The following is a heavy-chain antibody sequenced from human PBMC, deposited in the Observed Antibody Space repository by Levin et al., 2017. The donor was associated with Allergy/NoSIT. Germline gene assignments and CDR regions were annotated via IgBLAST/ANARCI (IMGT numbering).Heavy chain of an antibody. V-gene: IGHV3-48*04. CDR2: ITSSSSTI. Sequence: PGGSLRLSCAASGFTFSGHSMNWVRQAPGKGLEWISYITSSSSTIYYADSVKGRFTISRDNAKNSLYLQMNSLRAEDTAVYYCARGVAESKKGYDYWGQGTLVTVSS. J-gene: IGHJ4*02. CDR3: ARGVAESKKGYDY. D-gene: IGHD2-15*01. CDR1: GFTFSGHS.